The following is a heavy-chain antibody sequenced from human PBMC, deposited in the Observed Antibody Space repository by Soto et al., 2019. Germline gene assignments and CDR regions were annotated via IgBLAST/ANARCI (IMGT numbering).Heavy chain of an antibody. J-gene: IGHJ3*02. D-gene: IGHD3-22*01. V-gene: IGHV5-10-1*01. CDR3: ARPPNYYDSSGYYYAGAFDI. CDR1: GYSFTSYW. Sequence: GESLKISCKGSGYSFTSYWIGWVRQMPGKGLEWMGRIDPSDSYTNYSPSFQGHVTISADKSISTAYLQWSSLKASDTAMYYCARPPNYYDSSGYYYAGAFDIWGQGTMVTVSS. CDR2: IDPSDSYT.